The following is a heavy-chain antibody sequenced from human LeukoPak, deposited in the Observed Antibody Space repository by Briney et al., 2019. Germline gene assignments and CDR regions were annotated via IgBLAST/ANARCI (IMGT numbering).Heavy chain of an antibody. V-gene: IGHV3-7*03. CDR1: GFTFSSYW. CDR2: IKQDGSEK. CDR3: ANWWTVTTFDAFDI. Sequence: GGSLRLSCAASGFTFSSYWMSWVRQAPGKGLEWVANIKQDGSEKYYVDSVKGRFTISRDNAKNSLYLQMNSLRAEDTAVYYCANWWTVTTFDAFDIWGQGTMVTVSS. J-gene: IGHJ3*02. D-gene: IGHD4-17*01.